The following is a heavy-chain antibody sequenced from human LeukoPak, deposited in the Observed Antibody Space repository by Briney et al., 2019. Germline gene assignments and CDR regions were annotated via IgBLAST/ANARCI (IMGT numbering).Heavy chain of an antibody. Sequence: GSLRLSCAASGFTVSSNYMSWVRQAPGKGLEWVSVIYSGGSTYYADSVKGRFTISRDNSKNTLYLQMNSLRVEDTAVYYCACTSGSYFRVFDYWGQGTLVTVSS. CDR1: GFTVSSNY. V-gene: IGHV3-53*01. D-gene: IGHD1-26*01. CDR3: ACTSGSYFRVFDY. CDR2: IYSGGST. J-gene: IGHJ4*02.